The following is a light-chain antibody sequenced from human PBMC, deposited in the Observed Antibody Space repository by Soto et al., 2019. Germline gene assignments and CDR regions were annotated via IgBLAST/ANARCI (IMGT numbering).Light chain of an antibody. CDR1: QSVSSSY. Sequence: EIVLTQSPGTLSLSPGEGATLSCRASQSVSSSYLAWYQQKPGQAPRLLIYGASSRATGIPDRFSGSGSGTDFTFTISRLEPEDFAVYYCQQYGSSPQTFGQGTKVDIK. CDR2: GAS. V-gene: IGKV3-20*01. CDR3: QQYGSSPQT. J-gene: IGKJ1*01.